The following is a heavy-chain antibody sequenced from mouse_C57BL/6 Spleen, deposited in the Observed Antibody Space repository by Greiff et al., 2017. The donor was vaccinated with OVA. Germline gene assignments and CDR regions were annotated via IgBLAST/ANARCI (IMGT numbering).Heavy chain of an antibody. CDR3: TRCKFITTVVFDY. CDR1: GYTFTDYE. J-gene: IGHJ2*01. D-gene: IGHD1-1*01. Sequence: QVQLQQSGAELVRPGASVTLSCKASGYTFTDYEMHWVKQTPVHGLEWIGAIDPETGGTASNQKFKGKAILTADKSSSTAYMELRSLTSEDSAVYYCTRCKFITTVVFDYWGQGTTLTVSS. CDR2: IDPETGGT. V-gene: IGHV1-15*01.